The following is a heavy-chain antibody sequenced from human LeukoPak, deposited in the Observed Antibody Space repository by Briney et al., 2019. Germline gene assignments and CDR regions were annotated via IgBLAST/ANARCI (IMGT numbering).Heavy chain of an antibody. Sequence: GGSLRLSCVAAGFIFTDHWMSWVRQAPGKGLDWVANIKEDESAKFYADSVRGRFTISRDNAKNSVYLEMNNLRVEDTAVYYCARAVDVADYWGRGTLVTVSS. CDR1: GFIFTDHW. D-gene: IGHD3-16*01. J-gene: IGHJ4*02. CDR3: ARAVDVADY. CDR2: IKEDESAK. V-gene: IGHV3-7*01.